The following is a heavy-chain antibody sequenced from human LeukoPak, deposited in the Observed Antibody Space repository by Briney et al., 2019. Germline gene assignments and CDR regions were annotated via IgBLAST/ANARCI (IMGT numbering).Heavy chain of an antibody. D-gene: IGHD6-19*01. CDR1: GGSISSYY. CDR3: ARVTRYSSGWYTFDC. J-gene: IGHJ4*02. CDR2: IYYSGST. Sequence: AETLSLTCTVSGGSISSYYWSWIRQPPGKGLGWIGYIYYSGSTNYNPSLKSRVPISVDTSKNQFSLKLSSVSAADTAVYYCARVTRYSSGWYTFDCWGQGTLVTVSS. V-gene: IGHV4-59*01.